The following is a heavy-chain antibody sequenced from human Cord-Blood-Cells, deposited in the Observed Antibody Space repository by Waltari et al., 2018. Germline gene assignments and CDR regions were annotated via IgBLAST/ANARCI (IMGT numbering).Heavy chain of an antibody. Sequence: QVTLRESGPALVKPTQTLTMTCPSSGFSLSTSGMCVSWIRQPPGKALEWLALIDWDDDKYYSTALKTRLTISKDTYKNQVVLTMTNMDPVDTATYYCARIAAAGTAFDIWGQGTMVTVSS. CDR1: GFSLSTSGMC. J-gene: IGHJ3*02. V-gene: IGHV2-70*01. CDR3: ARIAAAGTAFDI. CDR2: IDWDDDK. D-gene: IGHD6-13*01.